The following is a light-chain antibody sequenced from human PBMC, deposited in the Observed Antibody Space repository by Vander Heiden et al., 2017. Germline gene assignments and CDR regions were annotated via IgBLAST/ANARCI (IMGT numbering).Light chain of an antibody. CDR3: NSRDSSGNHFV. J-gene: IGLJ1*01. CDR1: SLRNYF. V-gene: IGLV3-19*01. CDR2: GRN. Sequence: SSELTQDPAVSVALGQTVKITCQGDSLRNYFSNWYQQKPGQAPVLVMYGRNNRPSGIPDRFSGSDSGNTASLTITGAQSEDEADYYCNSRDSSGNHFVFGGGTNVT.